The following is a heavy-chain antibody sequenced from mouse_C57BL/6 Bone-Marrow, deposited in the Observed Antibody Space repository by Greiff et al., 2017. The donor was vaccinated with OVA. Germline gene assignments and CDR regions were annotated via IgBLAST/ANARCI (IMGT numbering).Heavy chain of an antibody. Sequence: VQVVESGPGLVQPSQSLSITCTVSGFSLTSYGVHWVRQSPGKGLEWLGVIWSGGSTAYNAAFISRLSISKDNSTSQVFFKMNSLQADDTAIYYCARSHGGFAYWGQGTLVTVSA. CDR1: GFSLTSYG. V-gene: IGHV2-2*01. CDR2: IWSGGST. CDR3: ARSHGGFAY. J-gene: IGHJ3*01.